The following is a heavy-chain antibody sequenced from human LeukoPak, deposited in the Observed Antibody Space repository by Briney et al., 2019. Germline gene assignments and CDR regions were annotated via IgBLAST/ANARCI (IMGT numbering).Heavy chain of an antibody. CDR2: IYHSGST. V-gene: IGHV4-38-2*02. CDR1: GGSISSYY. D-gene: IGHD3-22*01. CDR3: ARVFYDSSGYYRPGAFDI. Sequence: SETLSLTCTVSGGSISSYYWSWIRQPPGKGLEWIGSIYHSGSTYYNPSLKSRVTISVDTSKNQFSLKLSSVTAADTAVYYCARVFYDSSGYYRPGAFDIWGQGTMVTVSS. J-gene: IGHJ3*02.